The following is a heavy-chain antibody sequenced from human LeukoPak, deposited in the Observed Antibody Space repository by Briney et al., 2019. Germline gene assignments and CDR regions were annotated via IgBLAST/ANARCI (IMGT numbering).Heavy chain of an antibody. CDR2: ISYDGSNK. V-gene: IGHV3-30-3*01. CDR3: ARSLEQQLVG. J-gene: IGHJ4*02. CDR1: GFTFSSYA. Sequence: PGGSLRHSCAASGFTFSSYAMHWVRQAPGKGLEWVAVISYDGSNKYYADSVKGRFTISRDNSKNTLYLQMNSLRAEDTAVYYCARSLEQQLVGWGQGTLVTVSS. D-gene: IGHD6-13*01.